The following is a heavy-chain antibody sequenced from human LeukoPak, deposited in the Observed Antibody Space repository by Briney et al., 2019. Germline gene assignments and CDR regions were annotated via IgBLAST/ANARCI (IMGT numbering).Heavy chain of an antibody. Sequence: GGSLRLSCAASGFTFSSYAMSWVRQAPGKGLEWVSAISGSGGSTYYADSVKGRFTISRDNSKNTLYLQMNSLRAEDTAVYYCAKAVVQSSRWQHLPIRGICGQGPLVPVSS. CDR1: GFTFSSYA. CDR2: ISGSGGST. J-gene: IGHJ4*02. V-gene: IGHV3-23*01. D-gene: IGHD6-13*01. CDR3: AKAVVQSSRWQHLPIRGI.